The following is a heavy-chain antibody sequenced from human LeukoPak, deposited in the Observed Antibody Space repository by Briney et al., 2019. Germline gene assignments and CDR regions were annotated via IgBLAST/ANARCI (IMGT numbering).Heavy chain of an antibody. CDR3: ARQKYWGQLTWRQLWFDY. CDR1: GDSISSSSYY. J-gene: IGHJ4*02. V-gene: IGHV4-39*01. D-gene: IGHD5-18*01. Sequence: SETLSLTCTVSGDSISSSSYYWGWIRQPPGKGLEWIGRIYYSGSTYYKPSLKSRVTISVDKSKNQFSLKLSSVTAADTAVYYCARQKYWGQLTWRQLWFDYWGQGTLVTVSS. CDR2: IYYSGST.